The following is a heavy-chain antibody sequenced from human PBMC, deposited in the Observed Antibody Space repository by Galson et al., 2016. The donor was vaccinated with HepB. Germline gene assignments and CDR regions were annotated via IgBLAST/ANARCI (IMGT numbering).Heavy chain of an antibody. CDR1: GFTFNIYA. Sequence: LRLSCAASGFTFNIYAMSWVRQAPGKGLEWVAVIWYDGTNKYYADSVKGRFTISRDNSKNTLSLQMNSLRAEDTAVYYCAKDQVDTWNVVGMDVWGQGTTVTVSS. CDR2: IWYDGTNK. D-gene: IGHD2-21*01. CDR3: AKDQVDTWNVVGMDV. J-gene: IGHJ6*02. V-gene: IGHV3-33*06.